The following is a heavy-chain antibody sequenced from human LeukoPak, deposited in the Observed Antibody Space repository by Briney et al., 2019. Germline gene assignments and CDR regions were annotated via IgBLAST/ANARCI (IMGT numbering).Heavy chain of an antibody. CDR3: ARDPGGGGAKGHNWFDP. J-gene: IGHJ5*02. CDR2: INSDGSST. CDR1: GFTFSSYW. D-gene: IGHD2-21*01. Sequence: GGSLRLSCAASGFTFSSYWMHWVRQAPGKGVVWVSRINSDGSSTSYAHSANGRFTISRDNAKRTLYLQMNSLRAEDTAVYYCARDPGGGGAKGHNWFDPWGQGTLVTVP. V-gene: IGHV3-74*01.